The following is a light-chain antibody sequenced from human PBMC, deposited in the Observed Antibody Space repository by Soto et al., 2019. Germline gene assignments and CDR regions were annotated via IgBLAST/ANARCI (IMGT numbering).Light chain of an antibody. CDR1: QSISSY. J-gene: IGKJ4*01. CDR3: QQYGDSPLT. CDR2: AAS. V-gene: IGKV1-39*01. Sequence: DIQMTQSPSSLSASAGDRVTITCRASQSISSYLNWYQQKPGKAPKLLIYAASSLQSGVPSRFSGSGSGTDFTLTISSLQPEDFALYYCQQYGDSPLTFGGGTKV.